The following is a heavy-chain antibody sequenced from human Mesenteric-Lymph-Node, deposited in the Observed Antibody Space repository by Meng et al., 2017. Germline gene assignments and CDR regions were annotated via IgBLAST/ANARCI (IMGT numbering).Heavy chain of an antibody. D-gene: IGHD5-12*01. J-gene: IGHJ4*02. CDR2: INQSGST. CDR1: GGTFSGYY. Sequence: SETLSLTCAVYGGTFSGYYWSWIRQPPGKGLEWTGEINQSGSTNYNPSLKSRVTISVDTSKNQFSLKLSSVTAADTAVYYCASGLGILLWLRSGYFDYWGQGTLVTVSS. V-gene: IGHV4-34*01. CDR3: ASGLGILLWLRSGYFDY.